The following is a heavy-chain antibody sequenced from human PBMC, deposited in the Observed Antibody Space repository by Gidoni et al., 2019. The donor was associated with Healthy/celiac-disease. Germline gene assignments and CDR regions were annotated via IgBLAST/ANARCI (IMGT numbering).Heavy chain of an antibody. CDR1: GYTFTSYY. V-gene: IGHV1-46*01. D-gene: IGHD1-26*01. Sequence: QVQLVQSGAEVKKPGASVKVSCKASGYTFTSYYMHWVRQAPGQGLAWMGIINPSGGSTSYAQKFQGRVTMPRDTSTSTVYMELSSLRSEDTAVYSCAKWSGSYGCWGQGTLVTVSS. J-gene: IGHJ4*02. CDR3: AKWSGSYGC. CDR2: INPSGGST.